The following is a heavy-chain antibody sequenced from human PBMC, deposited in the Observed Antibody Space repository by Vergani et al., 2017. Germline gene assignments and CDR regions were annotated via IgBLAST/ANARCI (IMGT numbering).Heavy chain of an antibody. J-gene: IGHJ3*02. Sequence: EVQLVESGGGLVQPGGSLRLSCTASGFTFGYYAMDWFRQAPGQGLEWVGGIRSKAYGQATIYAASVKGRSTISRDDSKSIAYLQMNNLQTEDTAMYYCVRDQVTMLRGSDALDIWGQGTMVTVSS. CDR1: GFTFGYYA. D-gene: IGHD3-10*01. CDR2: IRSKAYGQAT. V-gene: IGHV3-49*03. CDR3: VRDQVTMLRGSDALDI.